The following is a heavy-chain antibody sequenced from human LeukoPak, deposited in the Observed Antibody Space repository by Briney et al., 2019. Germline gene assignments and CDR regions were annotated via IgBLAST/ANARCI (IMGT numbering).Heavy chain of an antibody. J-gene: IGHJ4*02. V-gene: IGHV4-34*01. CDR2: INHSGST. CDR3: ARSVRLVVRGVISYYFDY. CDR1: GGSFSGYY. D-gene: IGHD3-10*01. Sequence: SETLSLTCAVYGGSFSGYYWSWIRQPPGKGLEWIGEINHSGSTNYNPSLKSRVTISVDTSKNQFSLKLSSVTAADTAVYYCARSVRLVVRGVISYYFDYWGQGTLVTVSP.